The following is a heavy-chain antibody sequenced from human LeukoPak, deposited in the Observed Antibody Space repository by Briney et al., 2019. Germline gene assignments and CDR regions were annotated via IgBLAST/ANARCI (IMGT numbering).Heavy chain of an antibody. CDR2: IFRNGSL. Sequence: PSETLSLTCVVSGGSISSGGFSWSWIRQPPGKGLEWIGYIFRNGSLYYNPSLKSRVTISVDRSKNQFSLRLNSVTAADTAVYYCARGPYDSSGYGIDYWGQGTLVTVSS. CDR3: ARGPYDSSGYGIDY. CDR1: GGSISSGGFS. J-gene: IGHJ4*02. V-gene: IGHV4-30-2*01. D-gene: IGHD3-22*01.